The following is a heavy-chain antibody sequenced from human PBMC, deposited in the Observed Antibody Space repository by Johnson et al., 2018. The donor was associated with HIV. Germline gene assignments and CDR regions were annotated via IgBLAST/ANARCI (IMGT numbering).Heavy chain of an antibody. CDR1: EFTFSNYG. V-gene: IGHV3-30*18. CDR2: ISYDGSHM. CDR3: AKDMGLSVGPVDALDI. J-gene: IGHJ3*02. D-gene: IGHD1-26*01. Sequence: QVQLVESGGGVVQPGRSLRLSCVASEFTFSNYGMHWVRQAPGKGLECVAVISYDGSHMYYAASVKGRFTITRDNSKNTLYLQMNSLRADDTAVYYCAKDMGLSVGPVDALDIWGQGTMVTVSS.